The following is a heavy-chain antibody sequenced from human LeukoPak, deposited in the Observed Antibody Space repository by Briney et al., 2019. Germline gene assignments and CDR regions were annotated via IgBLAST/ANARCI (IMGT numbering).Heavy chain of an antibody. D-gene: IGHD6-13*01. CDR2: ISGSGDRT. Sequence: QAGGSLRLSCAASGFTFITSAMSWVRQAPGKGLEWVSAISGSGDRTYYADSVKGRFTISRDNSKNTLYLQMNSLRAEDTAVYYCARDRMAAAGTWRDGMDAWGQGTTVTVSS. V-gene: IGHV3-23*01. CDR1: GFTFITSA. CDR3: ARDRMAAAGTWRDGMDA. J-gene: IGHJ6*02.